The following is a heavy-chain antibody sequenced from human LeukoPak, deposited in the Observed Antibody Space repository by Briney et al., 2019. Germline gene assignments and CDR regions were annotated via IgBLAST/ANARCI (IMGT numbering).Heavy chain of an antibody. CDR3: ARDPSGDVARSFDY. Sequence: SGTLSLTRAVSGDSISSSNWWSWVRQPPGKGLEWIGEIYHNERTNYNPSLKSRVTISVDKSKNQVSLKLSSVTAADTAVYYCARDPSGDVARSFDYWGQGTLVTVSS. CDR1: GDSISSSNW. J-gene: IGHJ4*02. CDR2: IYHNERT. D-gene: IGHD1-26*01. V-gene: IGHV4-4*02.